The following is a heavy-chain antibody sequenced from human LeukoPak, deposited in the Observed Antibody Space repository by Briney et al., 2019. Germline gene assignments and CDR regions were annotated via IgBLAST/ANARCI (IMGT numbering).Heavy chain of an antibody. CDR1: GFTFSSYA. CDR3: AREYYDILTGYQMGAFDI. D-gene: IGHD3-9*01. J-gene: IGHJ3*02. Sequence: GRSLRLSCAAPGFTFSSYAMHWVRQAPGKGLEWVSVISYDGSDKYYADSVKGRFTVSRDNSKNTLYLQMNSLRAEDTAVYYCAREYYDILTGYQMGAFDIWGQGTMVTVSS. V-gene: IGHV3-30*04. CDR2: ISYDGSDK.